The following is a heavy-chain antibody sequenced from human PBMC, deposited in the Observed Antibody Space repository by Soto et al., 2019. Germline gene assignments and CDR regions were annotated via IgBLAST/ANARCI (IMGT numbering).Heavy chain of an antibody. D-gene: IGHD4-17*01. J-gene: IGHJ3*02. CDR2: MNPNSGNT. V-gene: IGHV1-8*01. CDR1: GYTFTSYD. CDR3: ARATTVVTPDDI. Sequence: QVQLVQSGAEVKKPGASVKVSCKASGYTFTSYDINWVRQATGQGLERMGWMNPNSGNTGYAQKFQGRVTMXRXISISTAYMELSSLRSEDTAVYYCARATTVVTPDDIWGQGTMVTVSS.